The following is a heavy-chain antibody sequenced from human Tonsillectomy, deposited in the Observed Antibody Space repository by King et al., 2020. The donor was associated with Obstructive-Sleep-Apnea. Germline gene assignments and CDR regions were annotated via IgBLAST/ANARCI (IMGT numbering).Heavy chain of an antibody. Sequence: QLVQSGGGVVQPGRSLRLSCAASGFTFSNYALHWVRQAPGKGLEWVAVISYDGSGKYYADSVKGRFTISRDNSKNTLYLQMNRLKTEDTAVYFCARGGRLIRGGNYFDYWGQGTLLTVSS. V-gene: IGHV3-30*04. CDR2: ISYDGSGK. CDR3: ARGGRLIRGGNYFDY. J-gene: IGHJ4*02. D-gene: IGHD3-10*01. CDR1: GFTFSNYA.